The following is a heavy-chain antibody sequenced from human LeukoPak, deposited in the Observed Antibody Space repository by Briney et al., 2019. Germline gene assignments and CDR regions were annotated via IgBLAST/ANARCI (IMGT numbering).Heavy chain of an antibody. J-gene: IGHJ6*03. CDR3: ARAPPSNTPDYYMDV. CDR2: IIPILGIA. V-gene: IGHV1-69*04. CDR1: GGTFSSYA. Sequence: SVKVSCKASGGTFSSYAISWVRQAPGQGLEWMGRIIPILGIANYAQKFQGRVTITADKSTSTAYMELSSLRSEDTAVYYCARAPPSNTPDYYMDVWGKGTTVTVSS.